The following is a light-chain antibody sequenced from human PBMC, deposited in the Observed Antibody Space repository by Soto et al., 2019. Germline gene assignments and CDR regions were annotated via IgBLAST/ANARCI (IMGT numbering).Light chain of an antibody. J-gene: IGLJ1*01. CDR1: SSDVGAYNF. CDR2: EVT. Sequence: QSVLTQPASVSGSPGQSITISCTGSSSDVGAYNFVPWYQHHPGKAPKLILYEVTTHPSGVSSRFSGSKSGHTASLTISGLQADDEANYYCSSYTSSNTPYVFGTGTKVTVL. V-gene: IGLV2-14*01. CDR3: SSYTSSNTPYV.